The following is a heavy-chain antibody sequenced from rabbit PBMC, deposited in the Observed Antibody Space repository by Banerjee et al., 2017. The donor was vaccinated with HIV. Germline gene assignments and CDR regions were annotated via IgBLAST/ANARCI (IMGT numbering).Heavy chain of an antibody. CDR1: GFSFSNGYV. Sequence: QEQLEESGGDLVKPEGSLTLTCTASGFSFSNGYVMCWVRQAPGKGLEWIACINAISGDTVYATWAKGRFTISKTSSTTVTLQMTSLTAADTATYFCAGGDSGYRWITRLDLWGPGTLVTVS. V-gene: IGHV1S45*01. CDR2: INAISGDT. D-gene: IGHD7-1*01. CDR3: AGGDSGYRWITRLDL. J-gene: IGHJ3*01.